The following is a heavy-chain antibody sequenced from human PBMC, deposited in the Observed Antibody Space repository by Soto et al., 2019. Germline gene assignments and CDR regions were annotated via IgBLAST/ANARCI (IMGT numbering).Heavy chain of an antibody. V-gene: IGHV4-61*01. CDR1: GGSVSSGSYY. CDR2: IYYSGST. D-gene: IGHD3-22*01. J-gene: IGHJ5*02. Sequence: SETLSLTCTVSGGSVSSGSYYWSWIRQPPGKGLEWIGYIYYSGSTNYNPSLKSRVTISVDTSKNQFSLKLSSVTAADTAVYYCARSPGDYYDTPRAWFDPWGQVAMGTVSS. CDR3: ARSPGDYYDTPRAWFDP.